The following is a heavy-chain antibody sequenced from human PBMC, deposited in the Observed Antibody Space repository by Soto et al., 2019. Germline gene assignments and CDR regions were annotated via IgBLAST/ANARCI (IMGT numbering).Heavy chain of an antibody. D-gene: IGHD3-3*01. J-gene: IGHJ4*02. CDR1: GFTFSSYS. Sequence: RLSCAASGFTFSSYSMNWVRQAPGKGLEWVSSISSSSSYIYYADSVKGRFTISRDNAKNSLYLQMNSLRAEDTAVYYCARYYDFWSGYYYFDYWGQGTLATVS. V-gene: IGHV3-21*01. CDR2: ISSSSSYI. CDR3: ARYYDFWSGYYYFDY.